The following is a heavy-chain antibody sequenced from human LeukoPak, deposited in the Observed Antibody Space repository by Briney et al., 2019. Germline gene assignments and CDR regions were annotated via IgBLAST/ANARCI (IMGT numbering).Heavy chain of an antibody. D-gene: IGHD1-26*01. V-gene: IGHV1-69*06. J-gene: IGHJ3*02. CDR3: ATDPPIGPGDAFDI. Sequence: GASVKVSCKASGGTFSSYAISWVRQAPGQGLEWMGGIIPIFGTANYAQKFQGRVTMTEDTSTDTAYMELSSLRSEDTVVYYCATDPPIGPGDAFDIWGQGTMVTVSS. CDR1: GGTFSSYA. CDR2: IIPIFGTA.